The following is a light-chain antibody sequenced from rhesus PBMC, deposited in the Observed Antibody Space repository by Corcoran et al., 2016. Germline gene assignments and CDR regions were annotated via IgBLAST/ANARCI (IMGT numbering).Light chain of an antibody. CDR1: TGAVTTYNY. J-gene: IGLJ6*01. Sequence: QAVVTQESSMSVSPGGTVTLTCGSRTGAVTTYNYPNWFQQKPGQVPRGLIYNTNSKHSWTPARFSGSLAGGKAALTLSGAQPEADDEYYCLLYYSGADVFGSGTKLTVL. CDR2: NTN. CDR3: LLYYSGADV. V-gene: IGLV7-76*01.